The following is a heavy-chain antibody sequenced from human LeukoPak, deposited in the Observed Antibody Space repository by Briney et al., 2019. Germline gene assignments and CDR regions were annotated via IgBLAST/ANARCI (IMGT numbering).Heavy chain of an antibody. CDR3: AREGDCSSTSCLDY. V-gene: IGHV3-30-3*01. D-gene: IGHD2-2*01. CDR2: ISYDGSNK. J-gene: IGHJ4*02. Sequence: GGSLRLSCAASGFTFSSYAMHWVRQAPGKGLEWVAVISYDGSNKYYADSVKGRFTISRDNSKNTLYLQMNSLRAEDTAVYYCAREGDCSSTSCLDYWGQGTLVTVSS. CDR1: GFTFSSYA.